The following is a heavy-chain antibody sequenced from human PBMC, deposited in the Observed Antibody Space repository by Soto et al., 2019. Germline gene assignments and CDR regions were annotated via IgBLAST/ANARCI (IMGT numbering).Heavy chain of an antibody. CDR2: IYWDDDK. V-gene: IGHV2-5*02. CDR1: RFSLSTNGVG. D-gene: IGHD1-26*01. J-gene: IGHJ4*02. CDR3: ARRYGGSYFPY. Sequence: QITLKESGPTLVKPTQTLTLTCTFSRFSLSTNGVGVGWIRQPPGKALEWLAHIYWDDDKRYSPSLKNRLTITKDTSKTQVVLILTDMDPVDTATYYCARRYGGSYFPYWGQGTLVTVSS.